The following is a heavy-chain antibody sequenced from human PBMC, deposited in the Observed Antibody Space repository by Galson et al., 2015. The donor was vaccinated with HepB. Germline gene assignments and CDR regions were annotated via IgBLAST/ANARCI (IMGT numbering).Heavy chain of an antibody. CDR2: MYWDDDK. Sequence: PALVKPTQTLTLTCTFSGFSVNTAGVGVGWIRQPPGKALEWLALMYWDDDKHYNPFLKSRLSITKDASKNQVALMMTDMDPGDTATYFCAHRPLTFRSDRGGYWNYFDNWGQGTLVVVSS. CDR1: GFSVNTAGVG. CDR3: AHRPLTFRSDRGGYWNYFDN. D-gene: IGHD2-21*01. V-gene: IGHV2-5*02. J-gene: IGHJ4*02.